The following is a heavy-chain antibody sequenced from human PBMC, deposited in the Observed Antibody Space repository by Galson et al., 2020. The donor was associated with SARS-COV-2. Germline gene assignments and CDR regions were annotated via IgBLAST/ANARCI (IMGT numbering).Heavy chain of an antibody. CDR1: GYIFTNFY. CDR3: ARIDLLPAASWLDP. V-gene: IGHV1-2*02. J-gene: IGHJ5*02. Sequence: ASVKVSCKASGYIFTNFYIHWLRQAPGQGLEWMGWINPNSGGTNYAQKFQGRVTMTRDTSVSTAYMDLSSLRSDDTALYYCARIDLLPAASWLDPWGQGILVTVS. CDR2: INPNSGGT. D-gene: IGHD2-2*01.